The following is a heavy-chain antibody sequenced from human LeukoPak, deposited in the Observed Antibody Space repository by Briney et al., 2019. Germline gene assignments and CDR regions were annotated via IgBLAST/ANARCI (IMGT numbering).Heavy chain of an antibody. CDR2: INHSGST. D-gene: IGHD6-13*01. CDR1: GGSFSGYY. V-gene: IGHV4-34*01. J-gene: IGHJ4*02. Sequence: PSETLSLTCAVYGGSFSGYYWSWIRQPPGKGLEWIGEINHSGSTNYNPSLKSRVTISVDTSKNQFSLKLSSVTAADTAVYYCARLGQLGWRGYFDYWGQGTLVTVSS. CDR3: ARLGQLGWRGYFDY.